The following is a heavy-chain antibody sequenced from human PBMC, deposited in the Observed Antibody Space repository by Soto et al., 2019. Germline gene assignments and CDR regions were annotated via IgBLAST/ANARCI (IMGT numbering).Heavy chain of an antibody. J-gene: IGHJ6*02. CDR2: INSDGSST. CDR3: ASGAYCGGDCYPGYYYYYGMDV. V-gene: IGHV3-74*01. CDR1: GFTFSSDW. D-gene: IGHD2-21*02. Sequence: GGSLRLSCAASGFTFSSDWMHWVRQAPGKGLVWVSRINSDGSSTSYADSVKGRFTISRDNAKNTLYLQMNSLRAEDTAGYYCASGAYCGGDCYPGYYYYYGMDVWGQGTTVTVSS.